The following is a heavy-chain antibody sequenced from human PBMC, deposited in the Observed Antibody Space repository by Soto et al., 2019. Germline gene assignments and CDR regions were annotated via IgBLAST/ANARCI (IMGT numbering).Heavy chain of an antibody. Sequence: PGGSLRLSCAASGFTFSSFAMSWARQAPGKGLEWVSTIGESGSNTYYADSVKGRFTISRDNSKNTLYLQMNSLRAEDTAVYYCAKDIVVVPAAYYYYYYMDVWGKGTTVTVSS. J-gene: IGHJ6*03. D-gene: IGHD2-2*01. V-gene: IGHV3-23*01. CDR1: GFTFSSFA. CDR2: IGESGSNT. CDR3: AKDIVVVPAAYYYYYYMDV.